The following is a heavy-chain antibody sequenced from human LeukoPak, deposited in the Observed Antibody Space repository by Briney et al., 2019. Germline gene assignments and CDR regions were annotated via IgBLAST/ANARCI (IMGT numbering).Heavy chain of an antibody. CDR1: GFTFSNYA. CDR3: ARPLLGWQQLARAPIDY. CDR2: ISYDGSNK. V-gene: IGHV3-30*04. Sequence: GGSLRLSCAASGFTFSNYAIYWVRQAPGKGLEGVAVISYDGSNKYYADSVKGRLTISRDNSKNTLYLQMDSLRAEDTAVYYCARPLLGWQQLARAPIDYWGQGTLVTVSP. D-gene: IGHD6-13*01. J-gene: IGHJ4*02.